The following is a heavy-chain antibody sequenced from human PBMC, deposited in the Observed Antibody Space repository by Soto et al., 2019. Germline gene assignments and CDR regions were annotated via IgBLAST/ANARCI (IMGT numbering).Heavy chain of an antibody. CDR2: IKQDGSEK. V-gene: IGHV3-7*03. CDR3: ARSPYFFRRPLDY. CDR1: GFTFSSYW. D-gene: IGHD3-9*01. Sequence: LRLSCAASGFTFSSYWMSWVRQAPGKGLEWVANIKQDGSEKYYVDSVKGRFTISRDNAKKSLYLQMNSLRAEDTAVYYCARSPYFFRRPLDYWGQGTLVTVS. J-gene: IGHJ4*02.